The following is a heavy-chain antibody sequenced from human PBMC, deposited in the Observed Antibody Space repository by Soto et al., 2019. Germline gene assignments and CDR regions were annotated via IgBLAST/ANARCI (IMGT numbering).Heavy chain of an antibody. D-gene: IGHD3-22*01. J-gene: IGHJ6*02. Sequence: GGSLRLSCAASGFTFSSYDMHWVRQATGKGLEWVSAIGTAGDTYYPGSVKGRFTISRENVKNSLYLQMNSLRAGDTAVYYCARGGRDSSGYYYYYYGMDVWGQGTTVTVSS. CDR2: IGTAGDT. V-gene: IGHV3-13*01. CDR1: GFTFSSYD. CDR3: ARGGRDSSGYYYYYYGMDV.